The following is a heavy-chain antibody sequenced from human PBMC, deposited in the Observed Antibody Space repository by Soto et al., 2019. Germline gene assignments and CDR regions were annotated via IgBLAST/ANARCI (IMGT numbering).Heavy chain of an antibody. Sequence: LRLSCAASGFTFSSYAMHWVRQAPGKGLEWVAVISYDGSNKYYADSVKGRFTISRDNSKNTLYLQMNSLRAEDTAVYYCAREGLVPAATPWFDYWGQGTLVTLSS. CDR3: AREGLVPAATPWFDY. CDR1: GFTFSSYA. V-gene: IGHV3-30-3*01. D-gene: IGHD2-2*02. CDR2: ISYDGSNK. J-gene: IGHJ4*02.